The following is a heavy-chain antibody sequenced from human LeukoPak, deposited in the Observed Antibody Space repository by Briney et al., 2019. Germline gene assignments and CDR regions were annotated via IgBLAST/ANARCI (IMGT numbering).Heavy chain of an antibody. D-gene: IGHD1-26*01. V-gene: IGHV3-74*01. CDR3: ARGRIVGGNTFDS. CDR1: GFTFSNYW. Sequence: GGSLRLSCAASGFTFSNYWIHWVRQAPGKGLVWVSRISSDGTGTIYADSVKGRFTLSRDNANNTLYLQMNSLRAEDMAVYYCARGRIVGGNTFDSWGQGTLVIVSS. CDR2: ISSDGTGT. J-gene: IGHJ5*01.